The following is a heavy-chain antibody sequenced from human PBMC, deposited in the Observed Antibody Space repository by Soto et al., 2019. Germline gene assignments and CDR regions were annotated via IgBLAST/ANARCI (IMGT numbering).Heavy chain of an antibody. Sequence: PSETLSLTCAVYGGSFSGYCWSWIRQPPGKGLEWIGEINHSGSTNYNPSLKSRVTISVDTSKNQFSLKLSSVTAADTAVYYCARQVGLYSSSSHRMDVWGQGTTLTVSS. CDR3: ARQVGLYSSSSHRMDV. CDR2: INHSGST. V-gene: IGHV4-34*01. D-gene: IGHD6-6*01. CDR1: GGSFSGYC. J-gene: IGHJ6*02.